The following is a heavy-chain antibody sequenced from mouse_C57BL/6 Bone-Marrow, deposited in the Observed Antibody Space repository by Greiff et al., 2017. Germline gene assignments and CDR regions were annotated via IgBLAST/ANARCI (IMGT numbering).Heavy chain of an antibody. V-gene: IGHV1-39*01. Sequence: EVKLQQSGPELVKPGASVKISCKASGYSFTDYNMNWVKQSNGKSLQWIGGINPNYGTTCYNQKFKGKATMTVDQSSSTAYMALISLTSEDSAVYYCARSAGGHYWDVDVWGKGTTVTVSS. J-gene: IGHJ1*03. CDR2: INPNYGTT. CDR3: ARSAGGHYWDVDV. CDR1: GYSFTDYN. D-gene: IGHD1-1*02.